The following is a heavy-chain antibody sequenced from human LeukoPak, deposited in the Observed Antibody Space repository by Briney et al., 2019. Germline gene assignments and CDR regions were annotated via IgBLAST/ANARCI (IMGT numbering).Heavy chain of an antibody. J-gene: IGHJ5*01. CDR3: ARLLKYSGSYHCDS. Sequence: PSETLSLTCTVSGGSTSSSRDYWGWIRQPPGKGLEWIGNIYYSGSTYYNPSLKSRVTISVDTSKNQFSLKVTSVTAADTAVYYCARLLKYSGSYHCDSWGQGTLVTVSS. CDR2: IYYSGST. D-gene: IGHD1-26*01. CDR1: GGSTSSSRDY. V-gene: IGHV4-39*01.